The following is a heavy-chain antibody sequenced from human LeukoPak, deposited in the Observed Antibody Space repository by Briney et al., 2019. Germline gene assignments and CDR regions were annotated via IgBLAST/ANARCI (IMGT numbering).Heavy chain of an antibody. J-gene: IGHJ4*02. D-gene: IGHD3-22*01. CDR1: GFTFSSYA. CDR2: ISGSGGST. CDR3: AKDRYYDSSGYFPLDY. Sequence: GGSRRLSCAASGFTFSSYAMSWVRQAPGKGLEWVSAISGSGGSTYYADSVKGRFTISRDNSKYTLYLQMNSLRAEDTPVYYCAKDRYYDSSGYFPLDYWGQGTLVTVSS. V-gene: IGHV3-23*01.